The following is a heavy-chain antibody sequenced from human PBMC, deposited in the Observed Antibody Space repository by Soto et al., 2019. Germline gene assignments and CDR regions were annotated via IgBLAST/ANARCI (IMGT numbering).Heavy chain of an antibody. CDR3: ARVGQGRYSFDY. J-gene: IGHJ4*02. CDR2: INGDGSTT. CDR1: GFAFSSYW. Sequence: EVHLVESGGGSVQPGGSLKLSCAGSGFAFSSYWIHWVRQVPGKGLVWVSRINGDGSTTSYADSVRGRFTISRDNAKDPLYLQMNSLRAEDTALYYCARVGQGRYSFDYWGQGTLVTVSS. V-gene: IGHV3-74*01.